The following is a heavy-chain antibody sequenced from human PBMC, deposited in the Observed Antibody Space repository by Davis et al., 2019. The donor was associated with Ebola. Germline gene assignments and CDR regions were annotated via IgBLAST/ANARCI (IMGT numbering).Heavy chain of an antibody. CDR2: INHSGST. V-gene: IGHV4-39*07. CDR3: ARVSAYYDFWSGPRYNWFDP. J-gene: IGHJ5*02. D-gene: IGHD3-3*01. CDR1: GGSISSSSYY. Sequence: SETLSLTCTVSGGSISSSSYYWGWIRQPPGKGLEWIGEINHSGSTNYNPSLKSRVTISVDTSKNQFSLKLSSVTAADTAVYYCARVSAYYDFWSGPRYNWFDPWGQGTLVTVSS.